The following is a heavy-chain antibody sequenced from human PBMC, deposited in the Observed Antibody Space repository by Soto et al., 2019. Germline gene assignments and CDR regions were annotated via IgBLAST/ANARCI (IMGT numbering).Heavy chain of an antibody. CDR2: ISAHNGDT. J-gene: IGHJ4*02. Sequence: AAVKFSCKASGYTFATYGFSWVRQDPGQGLECVGWISAHNGDTRYSRKFQGRVTLTTDTSTNTAYMELRSLTSDDTAVYFCATEPIYYNDGSGYYPLGHWGQGTLVTVSS. D-gene: IGHD3-22*01. V-gene: IGHV1-18*04. CDR1: GYTFATYG. CDR3: ATEPIYYNDGSGYYPLGH.